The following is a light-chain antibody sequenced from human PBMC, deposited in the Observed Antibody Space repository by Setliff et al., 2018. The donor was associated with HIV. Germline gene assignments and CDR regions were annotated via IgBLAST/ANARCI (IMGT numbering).Light chain of an antibody. J-gene: IGLJ1*01. CDR3: SSYTVRSTPV. Sequence: QSALTQPASVSGSPGQSITISCTGTSSDIGSYDYVSWYQQHPGKAPKLIIYAVSSRPPGVSNRFSGSKSVNTASLTISGLQADDEADYYCSSYTVRSTPVFGTGTKVTVL. CDR2: AVS. CDR1: SSDIGSYDY. V-gene: IGLV2-14*01.